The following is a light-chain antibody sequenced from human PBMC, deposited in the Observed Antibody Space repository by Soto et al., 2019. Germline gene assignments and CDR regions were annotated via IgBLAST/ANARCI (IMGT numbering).Light chain of an antibody. CDR2: DAS. J-gene: IGKJ4*01. Sequence: EIGLTQSPETLSLSPGERATLSCRASQSVSSYLAWYQQKPGQAPRLLIYDASNRATGIPARFSGSGSGTDFTLTISSLEPEDFAVYYCQQRRNWPLLPFCGGAKVDIK. V-gene: IGKV3-11*01. CDR3: QQRRNWPLLP. CDR1: QSVSSY.